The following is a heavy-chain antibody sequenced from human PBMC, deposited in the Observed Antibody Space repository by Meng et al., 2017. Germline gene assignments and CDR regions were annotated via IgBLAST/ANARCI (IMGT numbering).Heavy chain of an antibody. V-gene: IGHV3-21*01. J-gene: IGHJ5*02. D-gene: IGHD3-16*02. CDR1: GFTFSSYS. CDR2: ISSSSSYI. Sequence: EVQMVESGGGLAKPGGSLRLFCAASGFTFSSYSMNWVRQAPGKGLEWVSSISSSSSYIYYADSVKGRFTISRDNAKNSLYLQMNSLRAEDTAVYYCARGGSTGFGGVIAWGQGTLVTVSS. CDR3: ARGGSTGFGGVIA.